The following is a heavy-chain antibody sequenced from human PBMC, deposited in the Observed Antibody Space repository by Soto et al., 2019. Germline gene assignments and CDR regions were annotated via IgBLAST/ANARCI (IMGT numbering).Heavy chain of an antibody. J-gene: IGHJ4*02. V-gene: IGHV4-38-2*01. Sequence: PSETLSLTCAVSGYSISSSCYWGCFRQHPGKGLEWLGSIFHSGTTYDNPSLKSRVTISVDMSKNQFSLKLSSVTAADTAVYYCARGSSSSDLDSWGKGPLVTVPS. CDR1: GYSISSSCY. D-gene: IGHD6-6*01. CDR2: IFHSGTT. CDR3: ARGSSSSDLDS.